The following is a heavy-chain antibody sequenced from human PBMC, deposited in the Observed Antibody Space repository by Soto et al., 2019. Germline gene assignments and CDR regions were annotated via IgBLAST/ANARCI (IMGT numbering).Heavy chain of an antibody. Sequence: QVQLVQSGPEVKKPGASVKVSCKASGYTFTSYGISWVRQAPGQGLEWMGWISTYNGNPNYAQKLQGRVTITTDMSTSTAYMEVRSLRSVHTAVFYCPRAPLYSTSPKNAFDSWGQGTVVTVSS. V-gene: IGHV1-18*01. J-gene: IGHJ3*02. D-gene: IGHD6-6*01. CDR3: PRAPLYSTSPKNAFDS. CDR2: ISTYNGNP. CDR1: GYTFTSYG.